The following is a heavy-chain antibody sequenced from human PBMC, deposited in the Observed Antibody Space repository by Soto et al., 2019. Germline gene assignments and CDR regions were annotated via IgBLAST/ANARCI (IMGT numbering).Heavy chain of an antibody. CDR2: IYHSGST. Sequence: SETLSLTCSLPGRPIRSVGYSWNWIRQPPGKGLEWIGYIYHSGSTYYNPSLKSRVTISVDTSKNQFSLKLSSVTAADTAVYYCDGYCSGGSCYSGGAFDIWGQGTMVT. J-gene: IGHJ3*02. V-gene: IGHV4-30-2*05. CDR3: DGYCSGGSCYSGGAFDI. CDR1: GRPIRSVGYS. D-gene: IGHD2-15*01.